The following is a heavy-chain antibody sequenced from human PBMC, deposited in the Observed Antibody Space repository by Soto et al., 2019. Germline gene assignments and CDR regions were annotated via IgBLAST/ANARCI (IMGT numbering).Heavy chain of an antibody. Sequence: EVQLLDSGGGLVQPGGSLRLSCAASGFAFDINGMTWVRQVPGKGLEWVSAISAGGGTTYYADPVKGRFTISRDNSKKMLYLQMNSLRAEDPAVYYCAKGRRDFAWVSELDYFDYWGQGTPVTVSS. D-gene: IGHD3-9*01. V-gene: IGHV3-23*01. J-gene: IGHJ4*02. CDR2: ISAGGGTT. CDR3: AKGRRDFAWVSELDYFDY. CDR1: GFAFDING.